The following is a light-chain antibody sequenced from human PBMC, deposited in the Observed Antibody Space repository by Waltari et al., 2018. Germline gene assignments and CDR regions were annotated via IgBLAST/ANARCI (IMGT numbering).Light chain of an antibody. CDR2: KDS. V-gene: IGLV3-27*01. Sequence: SYELTQPPSVSVSPGQTARTTCPGAVLAKKYARWFQQKPGQAPVLVIYKDSERPSGIPERFSGSSSGTTVTLTISGAQVEDEADYYCYSAADNNLVFGGGTKLTVL. CDR3: YSAADNNLV. J-gene: IGLJ2*01. CDR1: VLAKKY.